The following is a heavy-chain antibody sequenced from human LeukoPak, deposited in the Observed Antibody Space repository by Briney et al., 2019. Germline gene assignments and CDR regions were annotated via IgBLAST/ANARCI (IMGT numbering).Heavy chain of an antibody. Sequence: PSETLSLTCTVSGGSISSYYWSWIRQPPGKGLEWIGYIYTSGSTNYNPSLKSRVTISVDTSKNQFSLKLSSVTAADTAVYYCARGRSSSWYRYYYYYMDVWGKGTTVTVSS. CDR2: IYTSGST. J-gene: IGHJ6*03. D-gene: IGHD6-13*01. CDR1: GGSISSYY. V-gene: IGHV4-4*09. CDR3: ARGRSSSWYRYYYYYMDV.